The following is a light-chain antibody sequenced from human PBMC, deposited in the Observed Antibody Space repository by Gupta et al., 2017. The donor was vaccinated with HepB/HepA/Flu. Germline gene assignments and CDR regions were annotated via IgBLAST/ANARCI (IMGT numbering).Light chain of an antibody. CDR1: NSNIGRRY. Sequence: QSVLTQPPSASETPGQRVTISCSGSNSNIGRRYVYWYQQLLGTAPKLLIYKNSQRPSGVSDRFSGSVSGTSASLAIGGLRSEDEADYYCAAWDDSLSAWVFGGGTKLTGL. CDR3: AAWDDSLSAWV. J-gene: IGLJ3*02. CDR2: KNS. V-gene: IGLV1-47*01.